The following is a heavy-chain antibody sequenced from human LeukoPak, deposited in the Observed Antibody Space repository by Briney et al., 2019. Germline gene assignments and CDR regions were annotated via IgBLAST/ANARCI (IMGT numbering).Heavy chain of an antibody. CDR2: ISYDGSNK. Sequence: PGGSLRLSCAASGFIFSNYAMHWVRQAPGKGLEWLIFISYDGSNKYYAESVKGRFTISRDNSKNTLYLQMNSLRAEDTAVYYCARDTYGSDYWGQGTLVTVSS. CDR1: GFIFSNYA. D-gene: IGHD3-10*01. J-gene: IGHJ4*02. V-gene: IGHV3-30*04. CDR3: ARDTYGSDY.